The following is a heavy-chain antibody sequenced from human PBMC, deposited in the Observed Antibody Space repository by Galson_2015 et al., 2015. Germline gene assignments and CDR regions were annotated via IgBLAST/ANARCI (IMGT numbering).Heavy chain of an antibody. D-gene: IGHD2-15*01. V-gene: IGHV3-74*01. CDR2: INRDGSSI. CDR1: GFTFSRYW. J-gene: IGHJ3*02. Sequence: SLSCAASGFTFSRYWMHWVRQAPGQGLEWVSRINRDGSSISYADSVKGRFTIPRDNAKNTLYLQMNSLRAEDTAVYHCIRDRGCSGGSCSLAFDIWGQGTMVTVSS. CDR3: IRDRGCSGGSCSLAFDI.